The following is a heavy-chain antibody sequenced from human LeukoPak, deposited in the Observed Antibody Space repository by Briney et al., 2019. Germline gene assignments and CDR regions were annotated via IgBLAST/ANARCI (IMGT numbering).Heavy chain of an antibody. Sequence: GASVKVSCKASGYTFTSYYMHWVRQAPGQGLEWMGIINPSGGSTSYAQKFQGRVTMTRDTSTSTVYMELSSLRSEDTAVYYCARDGVIAAAGTRGYFQHWGQGTLVTVSS. CDR2: INPSGGST. CDR3: ARDGVIAAAGTRGYFQH. J-gene: IGHJ1*01. D-gene: IGHD6-13*01. V-gene: IGHV1-46*01. CDR1: GYTFTSYY.